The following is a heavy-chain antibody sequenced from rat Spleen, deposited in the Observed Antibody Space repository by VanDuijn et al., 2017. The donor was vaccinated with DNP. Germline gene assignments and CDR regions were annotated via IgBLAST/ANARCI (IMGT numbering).Heavy chain of an antibody. CDR1: GFSLTSYG. CDR3: ARQAPDTTGMPYYFDY. V-gene: IGHV2S12*01. J-gene: IGHJ2*01. Sequence: QVQLQESGPGLVQPSQTLSLTCTVSGFSLTSYGVSWVRQPPGKGLEWIAAVSSGGSTYYNSALKSRLTVSRDTSKSQVFLKMSSLQPEDTGTYYCARQAPDTTGMPYYFDYWGQGVMVTVSS. CDR2: VSSGGST. D-gene: IGHD1-7*01.